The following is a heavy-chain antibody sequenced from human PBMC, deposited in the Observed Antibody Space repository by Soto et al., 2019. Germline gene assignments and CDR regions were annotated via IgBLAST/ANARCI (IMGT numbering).Heavy chain of an antibody. Sequence: SETLSLTCTVSGGSLSSYYWSWIRQPPGKGLEWIGYIYYSGSTNYNPSLKSRVTISVDTSKNQFSLKLSSVTAADTAVYYCAREAVAGMGHFDYWGQGTLVTVSS. V-gene: IGHV4-59*01. CDR1: GGSLSSYY. J-gene: IGHJ4*02. D-gene: IGHD6-19*01. CDR3: AREAVAGMGHFDY. CDR2: IYYSGST.